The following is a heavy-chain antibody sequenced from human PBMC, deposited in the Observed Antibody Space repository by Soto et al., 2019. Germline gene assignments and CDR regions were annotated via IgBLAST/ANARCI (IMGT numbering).Heavy chain of an antibody. CDR1: GFTFHDYY. CDR3: ASVLVFYGGVDP. J-gene: IGHJ5*02. V-gene: IGHV3-11*01. Sequence: QVQLVASGGGLVKPGGSLRLSCAASGFTFHDYYMSWIRQPPGKGLEWVAYISSCGSTIYYADSVKGRFTISRDNAKNSLYLQMNSLRAEDTAVYYGASVLVFYGGVDPWGQGTLVTVSS. D-gene: IGHD2-21*02. CDR2: ISSCGSTI.